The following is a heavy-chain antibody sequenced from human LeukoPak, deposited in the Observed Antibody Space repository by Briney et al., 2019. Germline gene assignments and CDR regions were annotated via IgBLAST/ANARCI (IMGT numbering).Heavy chain of an antibody. CDR3: ARESIAARWAFDY. V-gene: IGHV4-34*01. D-gene: IGHD6-6*01. Sequence: SETLSLTCAVYGGSFCGYYWSWIRQPPGKGLEWIGEINHSGSTNYNPSLKSRVTISVDTSKNQFSLKLSSVTAADTAVYYCARESIAARWAFDYWGQGTLVTVSS. J-gene: IGHJ4*02. CDR1: GGSFCGYY. CDR2: INHSGST.